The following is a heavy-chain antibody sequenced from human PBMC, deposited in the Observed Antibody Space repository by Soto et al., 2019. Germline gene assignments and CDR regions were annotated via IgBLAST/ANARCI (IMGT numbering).Heavy chain of an antibody. J-gene: IGHJ4*02. CDR2: IWYDGSNK. V-gene: IGHV3-33*01. CDR1: GFTFSSYG. CDR3: ARAGLRLRGYDYSFDY. D-gene: IGHD3-3*01. Sequence: PGGSLRLSCAASGFTFSSYGMHWVRQAPGKGLEWVAVIWYDGSNKYYADSVKGRFTISRGNSKNTLYLQMNSLRAEDTAVYYCARAGLRLRGYDYSFDYWGQGTLVTVSS.